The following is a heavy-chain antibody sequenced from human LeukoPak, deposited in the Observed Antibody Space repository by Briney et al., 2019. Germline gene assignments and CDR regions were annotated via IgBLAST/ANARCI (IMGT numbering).Heavy chain of an antibody. CDR2: IYYSGST. CDR1: GGSISSYY. J-gene: IGHJ4*02. V-gene: IGHV4-59*01. Sequence: PSETLSLTCTVSGGSISSYYWSWIRQPPGKGLEWIGYIYYSGSTNYNPSLKSRVTISVDTSKNQFSLKLSSVTAADTAVYYCARGSYDILTGYYSLDYWGQGTLVTVSS. CDR3: ARGSYDILTGYYSLDY. D-gene: IGHD3-9*01.